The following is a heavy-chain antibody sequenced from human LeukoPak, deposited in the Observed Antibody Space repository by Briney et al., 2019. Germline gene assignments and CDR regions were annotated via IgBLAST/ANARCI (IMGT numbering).Heavy chain of an antibody. CDR2: ISSSSSYI. V-gene: IGHV3-21*01. CDR1: GFTFSSYA. D-gene: IGHD6-13*01. CDR3: ARDGESSSWYNYFDY. J-gene: IGHJ4*02. Sequence: GGSLRLSCAASGFTFSSYAMSWVRQAPGKGLEWVSSISSSSSYIYYADSVKGRFTISRDNAKNSLYLQMNSLRAEDTAVYYCARDGESSSWYNYFDYWGQGTLVTVSS.